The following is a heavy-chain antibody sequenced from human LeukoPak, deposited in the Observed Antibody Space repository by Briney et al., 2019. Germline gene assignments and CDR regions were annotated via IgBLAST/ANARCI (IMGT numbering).Heavy chain of an antibody. CDR1: GYTFTGYY. CDR3: ARDLGGSYYQNWFDP. V-gene: IGHV1-2*02. Sequence: ASVKVSCKASGYTFTGYYMHWVRQAPGQGLEWMGWINPNSGGTNYAQKFQGRVTMTRDTSISTAYMELSRLRPDDTAVYYCARDLGGSYYQNWFDPWGQGTLVTVSS. CDR2: INPNSGGT. D-gene: IGHD1-26*01. J-gene: IGHJ5*02.